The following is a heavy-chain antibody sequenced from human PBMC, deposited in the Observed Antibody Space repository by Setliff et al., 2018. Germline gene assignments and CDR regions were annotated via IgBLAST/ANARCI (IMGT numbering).Heavy chain of an antibody. V-gene: IGHV1-18*01. Sequence: ASVKVSCKASGYTFVNYGVSWVRQAPGQGVEWMGWISTYSGAIKNVPKFRDRVTMTTDASTNTAYMELSSLTSDDTAVYYCARSSGPRVVLAADFDYWGQGTLVTVSS. CDR2: ISTYSGAI. J-gene: IGHJ4*02. D-gene: IGHD3-9*01. CDR3: ARSSGPRVVLAADFDY. CDR1: GYTFVNYG.